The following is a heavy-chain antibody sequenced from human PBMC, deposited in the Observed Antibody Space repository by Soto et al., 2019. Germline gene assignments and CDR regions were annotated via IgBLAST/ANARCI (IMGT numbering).Heavy chain of an antibody. CDR2: IYYSGST. J-gene: IGHJ4*02. CDR1: GGSISSYY. Sequence: SETLSLTCTVSGGSISSYYWSWIRQPPGKGLEWIGYIYYSGSTNYNPSLKSRVTISVDTSKNQFSLKLSSVTAADTAVYYCARLRYYFDYWGQGTLVTVSS. V-gene: IGHV4-59*08. CDR3: ARLRYYFDY.